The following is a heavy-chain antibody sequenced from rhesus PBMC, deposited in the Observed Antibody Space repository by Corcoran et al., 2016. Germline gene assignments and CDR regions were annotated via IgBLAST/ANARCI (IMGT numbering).Heavy chain of an antibody. CDR2: IDGSGSRT. CDR1: GGSLSISS. CDR3: ARGPYYSGRHGAFDF. Sequence: QLQLQESGPGLVKPSETLSVTCAVSGGSLSISSWSLIRQAPGQGLDGIGYIDGSGSRTKYNPSRKSRVTLSVDTSKNQLSLKLSSVTTADTAVYYCARGPYYSGRHGAFDFWGQGLRVTVSS. V-gene: IGHV4-169*01. D-gene: IGHD3-16*01. J-gene: IGHJ3*01.